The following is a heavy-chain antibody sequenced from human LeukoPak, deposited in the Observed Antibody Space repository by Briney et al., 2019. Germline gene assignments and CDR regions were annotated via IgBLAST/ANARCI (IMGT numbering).Heavy chain of an antibody. D-gene: IGHD6-19*01. CDR2: IWYDGSNK. CDR1: GFTFSSYG. Sequence: GRSLRLSCAASGFTFSSYGMHWVRQAPGKGLEWVAVIWYDGSNKYYADSVKGRFTISRDNSKNTLYLQMNSLRVEDTAIYYCAREAFYKSGWYSLFGHWGQGTLVTVSS. J-gene: IGHJ4*02. CDR3: AREAFYKSGWYSLFGH. V-gene: IGHV3-33*01.